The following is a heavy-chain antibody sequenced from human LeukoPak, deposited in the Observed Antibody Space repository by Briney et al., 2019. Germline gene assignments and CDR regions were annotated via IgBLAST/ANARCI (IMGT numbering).Heavy chain of an antibody. J-gene: IGHJ4*02. V-gene: IGHV4-34*01. CDR2: INHSPTT. D-gene: IGHD3-9*01. Sequence: SETLSLTCAVYGGSFSGYYWSWVRQPPGKGVEGIGEINHSPTTNYNPSLKSRVTISVDPSNNQFSLKLTSVTPADTAVYYCARDSYGFGLRYFNYWGQGTLVTVSS. CDR1: GGSFSGYY. CDR3: ARDSYGFGLRYFNY.